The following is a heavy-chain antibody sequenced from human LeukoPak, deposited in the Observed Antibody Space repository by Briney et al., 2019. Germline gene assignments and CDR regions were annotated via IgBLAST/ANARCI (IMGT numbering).Heavy chain of an antibody. V-gene: IGHV4-59*01. Sequence: NSSETLSLTCTVSGGSISSYYWSWIRQPPGEGLEWIGYIYYSGSTNYNPSLKSRVTISVDTSKNQFSLKLSSVTAADTAVYYCARQYYYDSSGSRYYFDYWGQGTLVTVSS. CDR3: ARQYYYDSSGSRYYFDY. CDR1: GGSISSYY. J-gene: IGHJ4*02. CDR2: IYYSGST. D-gene: IGHD3-22*01.